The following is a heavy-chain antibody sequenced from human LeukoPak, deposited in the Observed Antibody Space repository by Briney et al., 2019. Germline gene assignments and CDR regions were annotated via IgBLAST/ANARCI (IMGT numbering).Heavy chain of an antibody. Sequence: GGSLRLSCAASGFTFSSYGMHWVRQAPGKGLEWVAVISYDGSNKYYADSVKGRFTISRDNSKNTLYLQMNSLRAEDTAVYYCAKDILHSSGWYGYFDYWGQGTLVTVPS. CDR1: GFTFSSYG. J-gene: IGHJ4*02. CDR3: AKDILHSSGWYGYFDY. CDR2: ISYDGSNK. D-gene: IGHD6-19*01. V-gene: IGHV3-30*18.